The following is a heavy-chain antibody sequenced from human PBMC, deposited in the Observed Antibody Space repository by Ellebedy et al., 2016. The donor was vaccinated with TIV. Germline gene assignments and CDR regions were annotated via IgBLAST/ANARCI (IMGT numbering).Heavy chain of an antibody. Sequence: PGGSLRPSCAASAFMFRSYDMAWVRQAPGKGLGWVSSGSSFGDKTYYRDSVKGRLTNFKDNSKNMVFLKMNSLRTEDTAVYYCAKVRSPGYSHFDYWGQGTPVTVSS. CDR1: AFMFRSYD. CDR2: GSSFGDKT. V-gene: IGHV3-23*01. J-gene: IGHJ4*02. D-gene: IGHD3-22*01. CDR3: AKVRSPGYSHFDY.